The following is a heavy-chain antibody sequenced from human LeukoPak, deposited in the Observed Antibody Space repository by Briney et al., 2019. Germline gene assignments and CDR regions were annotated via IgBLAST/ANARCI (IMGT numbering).Heavy chain of an antibody. CDR2: ISPSGSTI. D-gene: IGHD1-20*01. V-gene: IGHV3-11*04. J-gene: IGHJ4*02. CDR1: GLTFSDNY. CDR3: VTYAY. Sequence: PGGSLRLSCAASGLTFSDNYLSWIRQAPGKGLEWISYISPSGSTIYYADSVKGRFTISRDNAKNSLYLQMNSLRAEDTALYHCVTYAYWGQGTLVTVSS.